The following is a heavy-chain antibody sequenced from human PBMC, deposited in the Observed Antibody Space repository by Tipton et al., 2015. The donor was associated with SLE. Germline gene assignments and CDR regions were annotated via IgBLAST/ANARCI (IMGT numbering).Heavy chain of an antibody. CDR2: INYSGTT. CDR1: GGSISSYS. V-gene: IGHV4-39*07. D-gene: IGHD3-10*01. J-gene: IGHJ4*02. Sequence: TLSLTCTVSGGSISSYSWGWIRQPPGKGLEWIGSINYSGTTSYNPSLKSRVTISVDTSKNQFSLKLGSVTAADTAVYYCTRHDYFASGRVYWGQGTLVTVSS. CDR3: TRHDYFASGRVY.